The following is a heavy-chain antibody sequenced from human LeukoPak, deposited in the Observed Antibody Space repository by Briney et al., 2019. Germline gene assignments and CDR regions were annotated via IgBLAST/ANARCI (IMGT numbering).Heavy chain of an antibody. V-gene: IGHV5-51*03. CDR1: GYSSTSYW. CDR3: AINPAAGTDAFDI. Sequence: KPGESLKISCKGSGYSSTSYWIGWVRQMPGKGLEWMGIIYPGDSDTRYSPSFQGQVTISADKSISTAYPQWSSLKASDTAMYYCAINPAAGTDAFDIWGQGTMVTVSS. CDR2: IYPGDSDT. J-gene: IGHJ3*02. D-gene: IGHD6-19*01.